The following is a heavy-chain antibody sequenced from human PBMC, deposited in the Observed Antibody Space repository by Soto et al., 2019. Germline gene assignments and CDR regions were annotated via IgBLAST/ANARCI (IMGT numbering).Heavy chain of an antibody. CDR2: LYTGTHT. D-gene: IGHD4-4*01. CDR3: ARCRYSGTYTGRLLDY. V-gene: IGHV3-53*01. CDR1: GFTVSSSY. Sequence: GGSLRLSCAASGFTVSSSYLTWLRQAPGQGLEWVEILYTGTHTVYADSVKARFTISRDSSKNTLYLQVHSLRAEDTAMYFCARCRYSGTYTGRLLDYWGQRCL. J-gene: IGHJ4*02.